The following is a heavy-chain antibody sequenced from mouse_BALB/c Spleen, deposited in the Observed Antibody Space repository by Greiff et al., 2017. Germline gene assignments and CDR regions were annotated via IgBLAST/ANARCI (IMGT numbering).Heavy chain of an antibody. CDR1: GYTFTSYV. J-gene: IGHJ4*01. D-gene: IGHD2-10*01. CDR2: INPYNDGT. Sequence: VQLQQSGPELVKPGASVKMSCKASGYTFTSYVMHWVKQKPGQGLEWIGYINPYNDGTKYNEKFKGKATRTSDKSSSTAYMELSSLTSEDSAVYYCASPAYYGNYYAMDYWGQGTSVTVSS. V-gene: IGHV1-14*01. CDR3: ASPAYYGNYYAMDY.